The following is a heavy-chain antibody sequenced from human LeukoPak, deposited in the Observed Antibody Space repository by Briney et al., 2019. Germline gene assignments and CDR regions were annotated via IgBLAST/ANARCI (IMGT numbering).Heavy chain of an antibody. D-gene: IGHD3-16*02. Sequence: GGSLRLSCAASGFTFSSYAMSWVRQAPGKGLEWVSAISGSGGSTYYADSVKGRFTISRDNSKNTLYLQMGSLRAEDMAVYYCARDKGVYVWGSYHYFDYWGQGTLVTVSS. V-gene: IGHV3-23*01. CDR3: ARDKGVYVWGSYHYFDY. CDR1: GFTFSSYA. J-gene: IGHJ4*02. CDR2: ISGSGGST.